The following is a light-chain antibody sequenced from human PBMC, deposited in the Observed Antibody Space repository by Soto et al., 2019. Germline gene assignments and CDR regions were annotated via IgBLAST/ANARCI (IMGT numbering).Light chain of an antibody. Sequence: QSVLTQPPSASGTPGQRVTISCSGSSSNIGSNYVYWYQQLPGTAPKLLIYRNNQRPSGVPDRFSGSKSGTSASLAISGLRSEDEGDFLCGGLDERLGCGVFGGGTQLTVL. CDR2: RNN. CDR3: GGLDERLGCGV. V-gene: IGLV1-47*01. J-gene: IGLJ2*01. CDR1: SSNIGSNY.